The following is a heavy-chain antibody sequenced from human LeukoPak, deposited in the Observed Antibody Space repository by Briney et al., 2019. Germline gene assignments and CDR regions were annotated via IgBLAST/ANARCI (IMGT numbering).Heavy chain of an antibody. CDR3: ARELRITIFGVVNTNFDY. CDR1: GFTFSSYS. D-gene: IGHD3-3*01. V-gene: IGHV3-66*01. J-gene: IGHJ4*02. Sequence: GGSLRLSCAASGFTFSSYSMNWVRQAPGKGLEWVSVIYSGGSTYYADSVKGRFTISRDNSKNTLYLQMNSLRAEDTAVYYCARELRITIFGVVNTNFDYWGQGTLVTVSS. CDR2: IYSGGST.